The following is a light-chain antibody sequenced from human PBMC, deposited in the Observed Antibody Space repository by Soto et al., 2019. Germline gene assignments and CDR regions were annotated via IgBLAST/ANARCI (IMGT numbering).Light chain of an antibody. V-gene: IGKV3-20*01. CDR2: GAS. J-gene: IGKJ1*01. CDR1: QSVSSSF. CDR3: QQYGSSPPWT. Sequence: EIVLTQSPGALSLSPGEIATLSCRASQSVSSSFLDWYQQKPGQAPRLLIYGASSRSTGITDRFSGSGSGIGFTLTNSRLEREDVAVNDCQQYGSSPPWTFGQGNKVYI.